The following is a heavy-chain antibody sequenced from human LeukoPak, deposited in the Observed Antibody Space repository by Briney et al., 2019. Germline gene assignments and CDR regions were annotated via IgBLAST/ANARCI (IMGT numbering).Heavy chain of an antibody. J-gene: IGHJ4*02. CDR1: GFTFSSYA. CDR3: ANFLAPLFDY. V-gene: IGHV3-23*01. Sequence: ESGGSLRLSCAASGFTFSSYAMSWVRQAPGKGLEWVSSICGSGGSTYYADSVKGRFTISRDNSKNTLYLQMNSLRAEDTAVYYSANFLAPLFDYWGQGTLVTVSS. CDR2: ICGSGGST. D-gene: IGHD5-12*01.